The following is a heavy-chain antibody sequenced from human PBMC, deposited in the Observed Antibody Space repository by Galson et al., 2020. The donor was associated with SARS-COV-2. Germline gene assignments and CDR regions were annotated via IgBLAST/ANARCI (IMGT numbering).Heavy chain of an antibody. V-gene: IGHV4-31*03. J-gene: IGHJ4*02. CDR2: ISHSGST. D-gene: IGHD6-19*01. Sequence: SETLSLTCTVSGGSISRSVYYWTWILQHPGKGLEWIGYISHSGSTNYNPSLKSRVIISADTSKNQFSLRLSSVTAADTAVYYCASGPVAGSGEWGQGTLVTVSS. CDR1: GGSISRSVYY. CDR3: ASGPVAGSGE.